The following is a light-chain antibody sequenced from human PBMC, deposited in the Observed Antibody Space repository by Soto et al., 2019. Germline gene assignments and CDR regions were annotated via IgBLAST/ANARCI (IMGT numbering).Light chain of an antibody. V-gene: IGKV3-20*01. CDR3: QQYSTSPT. CDR2: GAS. CDR1: QSVRSRY. Sequence: ETVLTQSPGTLSLSPGERATLSCRASQSVRSRYLAWYQQKPGQAPRRLIYGASSRATGIPDRFSGSGSGTDFTLTISRLEPEDFAVYYCQQYSTSPTFGEGTRLEIK. J-gene: IGKJ5*01.